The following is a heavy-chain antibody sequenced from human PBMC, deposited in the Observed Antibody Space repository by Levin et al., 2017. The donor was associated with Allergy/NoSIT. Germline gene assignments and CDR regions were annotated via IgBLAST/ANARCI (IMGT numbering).Heavy chain of an antibody. V-gene: IGHV1-8*01. CDR2: MNPNSGNT. Sequence: ASVKVSCKASGYTFTSYDINWVRQATGQGLEWMGWMNPNSGNTGYAQKFQGRVTMTRNTSISTAYMELSSLRSEDTAVYYCASTGAGIVGATPPYGMDVWGQGTTVTVSS. CDR3: ASTGAGIVGATPPYGMDV. CDR1: GYTFTSYD. J-gene: IGHJ6*02. D-gene: IGHD1-26*01.